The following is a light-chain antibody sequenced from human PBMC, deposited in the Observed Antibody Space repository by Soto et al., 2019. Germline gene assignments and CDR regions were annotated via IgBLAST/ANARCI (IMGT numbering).Light chain of an antibody. V-gene: IGLV2-23*01. CDR3: CSYAVTSTYV. CDR2: EGT. Sequence: TQPAWVSGSPGQSITISCTGTISDIGYYNLVSWYQHHPGKAPKFLIYEGTKRPSGVSSRFSGSKSGNTASLTISGLQAEDEAYYYCCSYAVTSTYVFGTGTKVTVL. CDR1: ISDIGYYNL. J-gene: IGLJ1*01.